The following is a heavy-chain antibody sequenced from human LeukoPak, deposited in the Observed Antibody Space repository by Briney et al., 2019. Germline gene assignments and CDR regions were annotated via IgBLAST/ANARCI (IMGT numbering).Heavy chain of an antibody. V-gene: IGHV1-2*02. CDR3: AGGYYDILTGYYNWFDP. D-gene: IGHD3-9*01. J-gene: IGHJ5*02. CDR2: INPNSGGT. CDR1: GYTFTGYY. Sequence: ASVKVSCKASGYTFTGYYMHWVRQAPGQGLEWMGWINPNSGGTNYAQKLQGRVTMTTDTSTSTAYMELRSLRSDDTAVYYCAGGYYDILTGYYNWFDPWGQGTLVTVSS.